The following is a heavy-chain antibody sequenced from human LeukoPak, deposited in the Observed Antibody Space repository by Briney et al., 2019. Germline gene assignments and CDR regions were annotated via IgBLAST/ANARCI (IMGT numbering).Heavy chain of an antibody. CDR2: IYYSGST. Sequence: SETLSLTCTVSGGSISSYYWSWIRQPPGKGLEGIGYIYYSGSTNYNPSLKSRVTISVDTSKNQFSLKLSSVTAADTAVYYCARDQRGYTNWFDPWGQGTLVTVSS. CDR3: ARDQRGYTNWFDP. J-gene: IGHJ5*02. V-gene: IGHV4-59*01. D-gene: IGHD5-18*01. CDR1: GGSISSYY.